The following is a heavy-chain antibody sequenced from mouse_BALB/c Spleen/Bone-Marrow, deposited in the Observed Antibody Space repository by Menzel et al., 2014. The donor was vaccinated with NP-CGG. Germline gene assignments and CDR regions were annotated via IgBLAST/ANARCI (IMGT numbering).Heavy chain of an antibody. D-gene: IGHD2-3*01. CDR3: ARGHGYYVGYYFDN. J-gene: IGHJ2*01. V-gene: IGHV14-3*02. Sequence: VQLQQSGAEPVKPGASVKLSCTASGFNIKDTYMHWVRQRPEQGLEWIGRIDPANGKTKYDPKFQGKATITADTSSNTAYLQLSSLTSEDTAVYYCARGHGYYVGYYFDNWGRGTTLTVSS. CDR2: IDPANGKT. CDR1: GFNIKDTY.